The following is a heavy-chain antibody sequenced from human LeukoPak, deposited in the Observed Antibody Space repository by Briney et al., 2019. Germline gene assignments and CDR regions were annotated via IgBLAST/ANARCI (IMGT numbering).Heavy chain of an antibody. J-gene: IGHJ5*02. Sequence: PSETLSLTCAVYGGSFSGYYWSRIRQPPGKGLEWIGEINHSGSTNYNPSLKSRVTISVDTSKNQFSLKLSSVTAADTAVYYCARRRGLGNWGFDPWGQGTLVTVSS. V-gene: IGHV4-34*01. D-gene: IGHD4-23*01. CDR2: INHSGST. CDR1: GGSFSGYY. CDR3: ARRRGLGNWGFDP.